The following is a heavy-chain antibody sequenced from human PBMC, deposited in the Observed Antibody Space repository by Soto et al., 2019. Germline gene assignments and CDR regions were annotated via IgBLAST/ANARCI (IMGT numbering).Heavy chain of an antibody. J-gene: IGHJ4*02. CDR1: GFTLSANF. Sequence: QVELVESGGGLVKPGGSLRLSCAASGFTLSANFMSWIRQAPGKGLEWVSYISDRDRGSVTDYGDSVKGRVTISRDNAKNSLYLQMNSTRVEDTAVYYCARESCANPDYWGQGTLVTVSS. CDR2: ISDRDRGSVT. CDR3: ARESCANPDY. V-gene: IGHV3-11*01. D-gene: IGHD3-16*01.